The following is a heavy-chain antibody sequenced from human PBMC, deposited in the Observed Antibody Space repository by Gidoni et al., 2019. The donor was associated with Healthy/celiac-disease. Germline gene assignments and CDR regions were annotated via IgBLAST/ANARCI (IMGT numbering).Heavy chain of an antibody. V-gene: IGHV1-8*01. CDR3: ARRYCSSTSCYVRFDY. CDR1: GYTFTSYD. D-gene: IGHD2-2*01. J-gene: IGHJ4*02. Sequence: QVQLVQSGAEVKKPGDSVKVSCKASGYTFTSYDINWVRQATGQGLEWMGWMNPNSGNTGYAQKFQGRVTMTRNTSISTAYMELSSLRSEDTAVYYCARRYCSSTSCYVRFDYWGQGTLVTVSS. CDR2: MNPNSGNT.